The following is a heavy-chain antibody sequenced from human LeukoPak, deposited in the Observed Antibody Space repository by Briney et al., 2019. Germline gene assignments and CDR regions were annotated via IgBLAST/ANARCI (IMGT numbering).Heavy chain of an antibody. CDR2: IYYSGST. Sequence: SETLSLTCTVSGGSISSSSYYWGWIRQPPGKGLEWIGSIYYSGSTYYNPSLKSRVTISVDTSKNQFSLKLSSVTAADTAVYYCARDAMLSSGRDAFDIWGQGTMVTVSS. V-gene: IGHV4-39*07. J-gene: IGHJ3*02. D-gene: IGHD6-6*01. CDR3: ARDAMLSSGRDAFDI. CDR1: GGSISSSSYY.